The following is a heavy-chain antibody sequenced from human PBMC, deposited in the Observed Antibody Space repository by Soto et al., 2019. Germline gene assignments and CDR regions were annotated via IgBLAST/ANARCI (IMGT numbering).Heavy chain of an antibody. CDR2: IDYSVST. J-gene: IGHJ4*02. CDR1: GGSISSGDYY. D-gene: IGHD4-17*01. V-gene: IGHV4-30-4*01. CDR3: ARESFDGANFDY. Sequence: SETLSLTCTVSGGSISSGDYYWSWIRQPPGKGPEWIGYIDYSVSTYYNPSLKSRVTILEDASKNQFSLKVSSVTAADTAVYYCARESFDGANFDYWGQGILVTVSS.